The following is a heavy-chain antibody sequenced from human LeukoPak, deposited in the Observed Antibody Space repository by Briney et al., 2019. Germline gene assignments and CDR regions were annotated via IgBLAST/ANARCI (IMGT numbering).Heavy chain of an antibody. CDR1: GGSISSGGYY. CDR2: IYYSGST. CDR3: ARNGLYDSSGYVDY. J-gene: IGHJ4*02. Sequence: SSQTLSLTCTVSGGSISSGGYYWSWIRQHPGKGLEWIGYIYYSGSTYYNPSLKSRVTISVDTSKNQFSLKLSSVTAADTAVYYCARNGLYDSSGYVDYWGQGTLVTVSP. V-gene: IGHV4-31*03. D-gene: IGHD3-22*01.